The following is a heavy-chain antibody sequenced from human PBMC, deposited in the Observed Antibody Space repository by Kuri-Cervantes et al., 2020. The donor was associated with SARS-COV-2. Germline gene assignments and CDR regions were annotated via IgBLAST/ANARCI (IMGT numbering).Heavy chain of an antibody. CDR1: GGSFSGYY. V-gene: IGHV4-34*01. D-gene: IGHD2-15*01. CDR2: INHSGST. J-gene: IGHJ5*02. CDR3: ARWLGYCSGGSCYRTGNWFDP. Sequence: ESLKISCAVYGGSFSGYYWSWIRQPPGKGLEWIGEINHSGSTNYNPSLKSRVTISVDTSKNQFSLKLSSVTAADTAVYYCARWLGYCSGGSCYRTGNWFDPWGQGTLVTVSS.